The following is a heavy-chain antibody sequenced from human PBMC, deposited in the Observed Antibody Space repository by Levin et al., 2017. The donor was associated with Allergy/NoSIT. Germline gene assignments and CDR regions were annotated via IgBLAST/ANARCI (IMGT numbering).Heavy chain of an antibody. CDR1: GGSISSCGYY. V-gene: IGHV4-31*03. J-gene: IGHJ4*02. D-gene: IGHD3-3*01. Sequence: SETLSLTCTVSGGSISSCGYYWSWIRQHPGTGLEWIGYIHYSGTTYYNPSLKSRLTLSVDTSKNQLSLKLSSVTAADTAVYYCARGGAAIFGVVIHYFDYWGQGTLVTVAS. CDR2: IHYSGTT. CDR3: ARGGAAIFGVVIHYFDY.